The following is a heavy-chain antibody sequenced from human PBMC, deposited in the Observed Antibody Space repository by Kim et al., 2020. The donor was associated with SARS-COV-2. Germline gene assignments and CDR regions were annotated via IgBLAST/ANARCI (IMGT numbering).Heavy chain of an antibody. V-gene: IGHV3-30*04. CDR1: GFTFTDYP. CDR2: ILYDESHQ. CDR3: ARGSSNYVWGTYRYTFDF. D-gene: IGHD3-16*02. Sequence: GGSPRLSCAASGFTFTDYPIHWVRQAPGKGLEWLAVILYDESHQLYADSVKGRFTISRDNSKNSVYLQMSSLRAEDTAFYYCARGSSNYVWGTYRYTFDFWGQGTRVTVSS. J-gene: IGHJ4*02.